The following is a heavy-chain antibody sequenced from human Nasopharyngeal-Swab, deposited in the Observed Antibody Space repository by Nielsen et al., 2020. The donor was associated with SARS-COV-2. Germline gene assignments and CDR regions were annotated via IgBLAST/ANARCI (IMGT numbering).Heavy chain of an antibody. Sequence: WIRQPPGKGLEWVSVIYSGGSTYYADSVKGRFTISRDNSKNTLYLQMNSLRAEDTAVYYCARVHYYDILTGYHFYMDVWGKGTTVTVSS. CDR3: ARVHYYDILTGYHFYMDV. V-gene: IGHV3-53*01. D-gene: IGHD3-9*01. J-gene: IGHJ6*03. CDR2: IYSGGST.